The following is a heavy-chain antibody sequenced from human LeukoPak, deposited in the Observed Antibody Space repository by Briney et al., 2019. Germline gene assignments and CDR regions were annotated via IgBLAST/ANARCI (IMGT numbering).Heavy chain of an antibody. Sequence: SETLSLTCAEYGRSFSGYYWSWIRQPPGKGLEWIGEINHSGSTNYNPSLKSRVTISVDTSKNQFSLKLSSGTAADTAVYYCARGHSGWYRARFGYWGQGTLVTVSS. V-gene: IGHV4-34*01. CDR1: GRSFSGYY. CDR2: INHSGST. CDR3: ARGHSGWYRARFGY. D-gene: IGHD6-19*01. J-gene: IGHJ4*02.